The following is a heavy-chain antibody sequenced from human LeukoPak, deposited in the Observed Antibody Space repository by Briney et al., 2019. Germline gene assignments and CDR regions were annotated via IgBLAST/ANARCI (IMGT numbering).Heavy chain of an antibody. CDR2: IRSKANSYAT. CDR3: TRLLDCGGDCYNAFDI. Sequence: GGSLKLSCAASGFTFSGSAMHWVRQAPGKGLEWVGRIRSKANSYATAYAASVKGRFTISRDDSKNTAYLQMNSLKSEDTAVYYCTRLLDCGGDCYNAFDIWGQGTMVTVSS. D-gene: IGHD2-21*02. CDR1: GFTFSGSA. V-gene: IGHV3-73*01. J-gene: IGHJ3*02.